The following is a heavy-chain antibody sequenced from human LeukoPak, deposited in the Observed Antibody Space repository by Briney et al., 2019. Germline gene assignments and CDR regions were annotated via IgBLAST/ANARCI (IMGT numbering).Heavy chain of an antibody. CDR2: NYYSRST. CDR3: ARDGYNSGYFDY. Sequence: PSETLSPTCTVSGASISSGGYYWNWIRQPPGKGLEWIGYNYYSRSTSYSPSLKSRLTISVDTSKNQFSLKLSSVTAADTAVYYCARDGYNSGYFDYWGQGTLVTVSS. J-gene: IGHJ4*02. D-gene: IGHD5-24*01. V-gene: IGHV4-30-4*01. CDR1: GASISSGGYY.